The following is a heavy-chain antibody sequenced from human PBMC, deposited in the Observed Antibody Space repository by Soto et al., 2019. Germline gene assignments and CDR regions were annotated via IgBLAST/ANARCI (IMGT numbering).Heavy chain of an antibody. CDR3: ARRGSGSYYDY. D-gene: IGHD1-26*01. J-gene: IGHJ4*02. Sequence: EVQLLESGGGLVQPGGSLRLSCAASGFTFSSYAMRWVRQAPGKGLEWVSAISGSGGSTYYADSVKGRFTVSRDTSKNTLYLQMNSLRAKDTAVYYCARRGSGSYYDYWGQGTLVTVSS. CDR1: GFTFSSYA. V-gene: IGHV3-23*01. CDR2: ISGSGGST.